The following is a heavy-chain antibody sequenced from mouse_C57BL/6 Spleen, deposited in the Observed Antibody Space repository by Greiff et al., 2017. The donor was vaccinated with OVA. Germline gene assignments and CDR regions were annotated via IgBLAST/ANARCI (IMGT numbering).Heavy chain of an antibody. CDR3: TPWYFDV. CDR1: GFNIKDYY. CDR2: IDPEDGDT. J-gene: IGHJ1*03. Sequence: EVQLQQSGAELVRPGASVKLSCTASGFNIKDYYMHWVKQRPEQGLEWIGRIDPEDGDTEYAPKFQGKATMTADTSSNTAYLQLSSLTSEAHALHRCTPWYFDVWGTGTTVTVSA. V-gene: IGHV14-1*01.